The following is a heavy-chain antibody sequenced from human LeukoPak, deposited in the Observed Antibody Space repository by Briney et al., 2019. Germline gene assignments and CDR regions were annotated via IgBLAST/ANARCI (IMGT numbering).Heavy chain of an antibody. D-gene: IGHD6-19*01. Sequence: PGGSLRLSCAASGFTFSSYWMSWVRQAPGKRLEWVANIKEDGSEKYYVDSVKGRFTISRDNAKNSLYLQMNSLRAEDTAVFFCARVGSGWYAWDYWGQGTLVTVSS. V-gene: IGHV3-7*01. J-gene: IGHJ4*02. CDR1: GFTFSSYW. CDR3: ARVGSGWYAWDY. CDR2: IKEDGSEK.